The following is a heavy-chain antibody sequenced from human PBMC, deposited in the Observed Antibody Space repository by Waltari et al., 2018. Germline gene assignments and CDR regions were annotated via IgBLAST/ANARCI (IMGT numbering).Heavy chain of an antibody. V-gene: IGHV3-21*01. J-gene: IGHJ6*02. CDR1: GCTFSRYS. CDR2: ISSSSSYI. CDR3: AREVDCTGGVCYYYYGMDV. D-gene: IGHD2-8*02. Sequence: EVQLVESGGGLVKRGGSLRLSCAGSGCTFSRYSMNRVRQAPGKGLEWVSSISSSSSYIYYADSVKGRFTISRDNAKNSLYLQMNSLRAEDTAVYYCAREVDCTGGVCYYYYGMDVWGQGTTVTVSS.